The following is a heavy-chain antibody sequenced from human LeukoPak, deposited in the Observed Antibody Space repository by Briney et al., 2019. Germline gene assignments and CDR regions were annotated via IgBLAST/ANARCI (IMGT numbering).Heavy chain of an antibody. CDR1: DGSFSGYY. Sequence: PSETLSLTCAVYDGSFSGYYWSWIRQPPGKGLEWIGEINHSGSTNYNPSLKSRVTISVDTSKNQFSLKLSSVTAADTAVYYCARGRTRYGSGSWGYYYYGMDVWGKGTTVTVSS. D-gene: IGHD3-10*01. CDR2: INHSGST. CDR3: ARGRTRYGSGSWGYYYYGMDV. V-gene: IGHV4-34*01. J-gene: IGHJ6*04.